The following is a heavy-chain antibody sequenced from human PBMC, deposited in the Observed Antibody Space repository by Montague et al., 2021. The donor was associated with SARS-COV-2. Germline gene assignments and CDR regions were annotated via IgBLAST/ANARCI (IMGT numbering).Heavy chain of an antibody. CDR2: ISGGGDRK. Sequence: SLRLSCAASGFTFSRYTISWVRQAPGKGLEWVSGISGGGDRKYYADSVKGRLTISRDNSKNTVYVQMNSLRAEDTAVYYCAGTPMRSQDGLRGTFSDWGQGALVSVSS. CDR1: GFTFSRYT. J-gene: IGHJ4*02. D-gene: IGHD1-26*01. CDR3: AGTPMRSQDGLRGTFSD. V-gene: IGHV3-23*01.